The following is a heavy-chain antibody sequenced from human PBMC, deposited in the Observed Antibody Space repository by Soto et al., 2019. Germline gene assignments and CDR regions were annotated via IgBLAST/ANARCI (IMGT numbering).Heavy chain of an antibody. V-gene: IGHV3-30*18. Sequence: GGSLRLSCAASGFTFSSYGMHWVRQAPGKGREWVAVISYDGSNKYYADSVKGRFTISRDNSKNTLYLQRNSLRAEDTAVYYCAKDLEIHTPSCLHYYYYYGMDFWGQGTSVSVAS. CDR3: AKDLEIHTPSCLHYYYYYGMDF. J-gene: IGHJ6*02. CDR2: ISYDGSNK. D-gene: IGHD2-2*02. CDR1: GFTFSSYG.